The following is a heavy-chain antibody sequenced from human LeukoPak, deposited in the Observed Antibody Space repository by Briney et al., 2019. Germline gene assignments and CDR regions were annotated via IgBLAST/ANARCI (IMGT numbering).Heavy chain of an antibody. J-gene: IGHJ4*02. V-gene: IGHV3-48*04. CDR2: ISSSSSTI. Sequence: GGSLRLSCAASGFTFSSYNMNWVRQAPGKGLEWVSYISSSSSTIYYADSVKGRFTISRDNAKNSLYLQMNSLRAEDTAVYYCARDQALSDGVFFDYWGQGTLVTVSS. D-gene: IGHD4-17*01. CDR3: ARDQALSDGVFFDY. CDR1: GFTFSSYN.